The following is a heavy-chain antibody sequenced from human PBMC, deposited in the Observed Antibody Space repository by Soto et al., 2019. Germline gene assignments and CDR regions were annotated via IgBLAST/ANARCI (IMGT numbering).Heavy chain of an antibody. CDR1: GGSFSGYY. J-gene: IGHJ4*02. CDR3: ARNRRIGYYDFWSGIDY. V-gene: IGHV4-34*01. D-gene: IGHD3-3*01. Sequence: LSLTCAVYGGSFSGYYWSWIRQPPGKGLEWIGEINHSGSTNYNPSLKSRVTISVDTSKNQFSLKLSSVTAADTAVSYCARNRRIGYYDFWSGIDYWGQGTLVTVSS. CDR2: INHSGST.